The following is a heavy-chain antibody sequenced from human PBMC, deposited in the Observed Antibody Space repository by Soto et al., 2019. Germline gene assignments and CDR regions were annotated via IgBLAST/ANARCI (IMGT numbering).Heavy chain of an antibody. J-gene: IGHJ4*02. Sequence: VQLVESGGGVVQPGRALRLSCAASGLTFRTYGMYWVRQAPGKGLEWVEVIWYDASNKYYADSVKGRFTISRDNSENTLYLQINSLRAEDTAVYYCARGRVDGGELDLWGQGTLVTVSS. D-gene: IGHD1-26*01. CDR3: ARGRVDGGELDL. CDR2: IWYDASNK. V-gene: IGHV3-33*01. CDR1: GLTFRTYG.